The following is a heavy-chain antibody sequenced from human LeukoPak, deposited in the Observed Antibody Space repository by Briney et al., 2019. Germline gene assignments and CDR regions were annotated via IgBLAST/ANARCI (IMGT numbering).Heavy chain of an antibody. CDR1: GFSISDYW. V-gene: IGHV3-7*01. CDR3: ASRESSMSRSH. D-gene: IGHD2/OR15-2a*01. J-gene: IGHJ4*01. CDR2: INEDGTIQ. Sequence: GSLRLSCAASGFSISDYWMNWVRLVPGKGLEWVANINEDGTIQDYVASVRGRFTISRNNAKNSLYLQMNSLGAEDTAVYYCASRESSMSRSHWGHGTLVTVSS.